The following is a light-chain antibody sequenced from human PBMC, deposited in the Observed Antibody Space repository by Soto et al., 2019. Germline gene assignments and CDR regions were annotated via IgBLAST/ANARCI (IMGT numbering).Light chain of an antibody. CDR2: GAS. CDR1: QSIYNNY. Sequence: EIVLTQSPGTLSLSPGERVTLSCRASQSIYNNYLAWYQQKPGQAPRLLMYGASTRITGIPDRCSGSGSGTYFTRTITRLETDDFAVDYCQHYVNSPRTFGQGTKVEIK. J-gene: IGKJ1*01. V-gene: IGKV3-20*01. CDR3: QHYVNSPRT.